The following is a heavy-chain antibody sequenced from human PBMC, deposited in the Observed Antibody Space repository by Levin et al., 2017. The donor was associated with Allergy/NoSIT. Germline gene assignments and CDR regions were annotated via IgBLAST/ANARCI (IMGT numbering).Heavy chain of an antibody. CDR3: AKDKSPYGDYNAFDI. CDR2: ISGSGGST. V-gene: IGHV3-23*01. D-gene: IGHD4-17*01. J-gene: IGHJ3*02. CDR1: GFTFSSYA. Sequence: SCAASGFTFSSYAMSWVRQAPGKGLEWVSIISGSGGSTYYADSVKGRFTVSRDNSKNTLYLQMSSLRAEDTAVYYCAKDKSPYGDYNAFDIWGQGTMVTVSS.